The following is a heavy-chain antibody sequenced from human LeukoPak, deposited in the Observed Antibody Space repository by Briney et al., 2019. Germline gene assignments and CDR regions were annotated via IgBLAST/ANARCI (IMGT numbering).Heavy chain of an antibody. Sequence: SETLSLTCTVSGGSVSSGSYYWSWLRQPPGKGLEWIGYIYYSGSTNYNPSLKSRVTISVDTSKIQFSLRLSSVTPADTAVYYCARSGDFWYFDLWGRGTLVTVSS. V-gene: IGHV4-61*01. CDR2: IYYSGST. D-gene: IGHD2-21*01. CDR1: GGSVSSGSYY. J-gene: IGHJ2*01. CDR3: ARSGDFWYFDL.